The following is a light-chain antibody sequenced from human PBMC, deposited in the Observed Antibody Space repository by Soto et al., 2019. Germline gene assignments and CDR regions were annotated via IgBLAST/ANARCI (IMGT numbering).Light chain of an antibody. CDR3: QQYVGSPGT. Sequence: IVLTQSPGALSLSPGETATLSCRASQHVDSNYVAWYKQTPGQPPRLLIRSTSFRATGVPDRFSGSGSGTDFPLTISTLEPEDFGVYYCQQYVGSPGTFGLGTKLEIK. CDR1: QHVDSNY. J-gene: IGKJ2*01. CDR2: STS. V-gene: IGKV3-20*01.